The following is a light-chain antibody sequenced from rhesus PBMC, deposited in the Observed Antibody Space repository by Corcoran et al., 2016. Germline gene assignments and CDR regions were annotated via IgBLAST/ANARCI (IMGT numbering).Light chain of an antibody. V-gene: IGKV1-37*01. J-gene: IGKJ3*01. CDR1: QGISSF. Sequence: DIQMTQSPSSLSASVVDTVTITCRASQGISSFLAWYQQKPGKAPKPLIYYAFKLESGVPSRFNGSGSGTECTLTSTSLQPEDFATYYCQQYNSSPFTFGPGTKLDIK. CDR2: YAF. CDR3: QQYNSSPFT.